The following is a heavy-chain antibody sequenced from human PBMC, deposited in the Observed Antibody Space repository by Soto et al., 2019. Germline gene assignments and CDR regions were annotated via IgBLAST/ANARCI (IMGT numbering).Heavy chain of an antibody. Sequence: PWETLSLTCDVSGDSISTYYWSWIRQPPGKGLEWIGYVYYSGSTLYNPSLESRVTLSIGMSKKQVSLKLNSVIAADTAVYYCARTRMIESWIDYWGHGTLVTVSS. CDR1: GDSISTYY. V-gene: IGHV4-59*01. CDR3: ARTRMIESWIDY. J-gene: IGHJ4*01. CDR2: VYYSGST. D-gene: IGHD2-21*01.